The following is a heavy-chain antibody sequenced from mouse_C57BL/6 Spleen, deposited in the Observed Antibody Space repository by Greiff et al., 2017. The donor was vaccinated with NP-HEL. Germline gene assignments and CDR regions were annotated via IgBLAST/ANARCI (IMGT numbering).Heavy chain of an antibody. J-gene: IGHJ3*01. D-gene: IGHD4-1*02. Sequence: EVKLVESGGGLVQPGGSLSLSCAASGFTFTDYYMSWVRQPPGKALEWLGFIRNKAKGYTTEYSASVKGRFTISRDNSQSILYLQMNALRAEERATYYCARSPTGAWFASWGQGTLVTVSA. CDR3: ARSPTGAWFAS. V-gene: IGHV7-3*01. CDR2: IRNKAKGYTT. CDR1: GFTFTDYY.